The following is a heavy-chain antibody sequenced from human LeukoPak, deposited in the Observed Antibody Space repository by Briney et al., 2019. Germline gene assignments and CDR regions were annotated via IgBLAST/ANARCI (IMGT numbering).Heavy chain of an antibody. Sequence: GASVKVSCKASGYTFTSYDINWVRQATGQGLEWMGWMNPNSGNTGYAQKFQGRVTMTRNTSISTAYMELSSLRSEDTAVHYCARGHSPDYDILTGYHLIDYWGQGTLVTVSS. J-gene: IGHJ4*02. CDR1: GYTFTSYD. CDR3: ARGHSPDYDILTGYHLIDY. CDR2: MNPNSGNT. V-gene: IGHV1-8*01. D-gene: IGHD3-9*01.